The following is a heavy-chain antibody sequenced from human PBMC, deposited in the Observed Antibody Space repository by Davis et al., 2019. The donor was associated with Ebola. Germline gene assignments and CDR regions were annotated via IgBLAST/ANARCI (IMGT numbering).Heavy chain of an antibody. CDR1: GFSFSTYD. Sequence: GGSLRLSCAASGFSFSTYDMHWVRQATGKGLEWVSAIGTAGDTYYPGSVKGRFTISRDNSKNTLYLQVNSLRSEDTAVYYCTRLDYGMDFWGQGTTVTVSS. CDR3: TRLDYGMDF. J-gene: IGHJ6*02. V-gene: IGHV3-13*01. CDR2: IGTAGDT.